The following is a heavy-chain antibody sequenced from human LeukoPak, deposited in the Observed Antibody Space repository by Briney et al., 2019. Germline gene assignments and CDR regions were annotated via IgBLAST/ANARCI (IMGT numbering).Heavy chain of an antibody. J-gene: IGHJ3*02. Sequence: SETLSLTCTVSGGSISTYYWSWIRQPAGKGLEWIGRIYTSGGTNYNPSLKSRVTMSVDTSKNHFSLKLSSVTAADTAVYFCARDFYGGDADAFDIWGQGTMVTVSS. CDR2: IYTSGGT. CDR1: GGSISTYY. V-gene: IGHV4-4*07. CDR3: ARDFYGGDADAFDI. D-gene: IGHD4-23*01.